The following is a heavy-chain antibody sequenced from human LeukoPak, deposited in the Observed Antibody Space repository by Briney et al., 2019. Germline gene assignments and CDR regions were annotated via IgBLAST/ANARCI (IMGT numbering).Heavy chain of an antibody. CDR3: AKPSGSGVDY. CDR1: GFIFDAHD. CDR2: IRSDGYHT. D-gene: IGHD1-26*01. Sequence: GSLRLSCGASGFIFDAHDMHWVRQAPGKGLEWVAFIRSDGYHTYYADSVKGRFTITRDNSKNTLYLQMNSLRLEDMALYYCAKPSGSGVDYWGRGTQVTVSS. V-gene: IGHV3-30*02. J-gene: IGHJ4*02.